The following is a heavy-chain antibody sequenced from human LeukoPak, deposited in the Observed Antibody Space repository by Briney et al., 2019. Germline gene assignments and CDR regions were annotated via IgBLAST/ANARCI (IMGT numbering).Heavy chain of an antibody. D-gene: IGHD3-16*02. CDR1: GFTFSSYA. Sequence: GGSLRLSCAASGFTFSSYAMSWVRQAPGKGPEWVSGICGSCGSTYYADSVKGRFTISRDNSKNTPYLQMNSLRAEDTALYYCARVEGFIDYWGQGTLVTVSP. V-gene: IGHV3-23*01. J-gene: IGHJ4*02. CDR3: ARVEGFIDY. CDR2: ICGSCGST.